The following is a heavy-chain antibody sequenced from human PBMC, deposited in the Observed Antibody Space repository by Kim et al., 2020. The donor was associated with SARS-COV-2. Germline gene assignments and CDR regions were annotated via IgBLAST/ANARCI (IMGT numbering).Heavy chain of an antibody. J-gene: IGHJ4*02. CDR2: IIPILGIA. CDR1: GGTFSSYA. D-gene: IGHD3-9*01. Sequence: SVKVSCKASGGTFSSYAISWVRQAPGQGLEWMGRIIPILGIANYAQKFQGRVTITADKSTSTAYMELSSLRSEDTAVYYCAREVPPRYFDWLLPFDYWGQGTLVTVSS. CDR3: AREVPPRYFDWLLPFDY. V-gene: IGHV1-69*04.